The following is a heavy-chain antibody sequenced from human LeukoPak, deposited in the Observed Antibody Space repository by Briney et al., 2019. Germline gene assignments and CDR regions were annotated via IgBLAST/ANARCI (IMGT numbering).Heavy chain of an antibody. D-gene: IGHD3-10*01. CDR2: IKQDGSEK. Sequence: GGSLRLSCEASGFTFSSYWMTWVRQAPGKGLEWVANIKQDGSEKYYVDSVKGRFTNSRDNAKNSLYLQMNSLRVEDTAVYYCARGPPTRYMVRGVIDYWGQGTLVTVSS. CDR3: ARGPPTRYMVRGVIDY. V-gene: IGHV3-7*03. CDR1: GFTFSSYW. J-gene: IGHJ4*02.